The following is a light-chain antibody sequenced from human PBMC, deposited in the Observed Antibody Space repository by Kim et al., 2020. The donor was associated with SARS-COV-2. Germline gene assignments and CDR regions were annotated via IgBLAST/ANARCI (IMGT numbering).Light chain of an antibody. CDR3: QSYNRDNVL. V-gene: IGLV6-57*03. J-gene: IGLJ2*01. CDR1: SGSIDDNY. Sequence: GKNVTISSTRSSGSIDDNYVQWYQQRPGGVPTTVIYEDDQRPSGVSDRFSGSIDNSSNSASLTISGLRTEDEADYYCQSYNRDNVLFGGGTQLTVL. CDR2: EDD.